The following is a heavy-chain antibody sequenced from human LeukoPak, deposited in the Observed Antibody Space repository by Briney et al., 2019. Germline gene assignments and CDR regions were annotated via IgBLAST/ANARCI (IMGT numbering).Heavy chain of an antibody. J-gene: IGHJ4*02. V-gene: IGHV1-46*01. CDR3: ARDQEGFDY. CDR2: IYPRDGST. Sequence: GASVKVSCKASGYSFTSNYIHWVRRAPGQGLEWMGMIYPRDGSTSYAQRFQDRVTVTRDTSTSTVHMELSGLRSEDTAVYYCARDQEGFDYWGQGTQVTVSS. CDR1: GYSFTSNY.